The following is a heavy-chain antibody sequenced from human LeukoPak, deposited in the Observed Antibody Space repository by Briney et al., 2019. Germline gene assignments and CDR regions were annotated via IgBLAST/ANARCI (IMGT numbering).Heavy chain of an antibody. CDR1: GYTFTGYW. D-gene: IGHD3-16*01. J-gene: IGHJ4*02. CDR2: IYPGDSGT. V-gene: IGHV5-51*01. Sequence: GESLEISCKGSGYTFTGYWIAWVRQMPGKGLELMGIIYPGDSGTIYSPSFQGHVTISADKSISTAYLQWSSLKASDTAIYYCARQLGLRSLDYWGQGTLVTVSS. CDR3: ARQLGLRSLDY.